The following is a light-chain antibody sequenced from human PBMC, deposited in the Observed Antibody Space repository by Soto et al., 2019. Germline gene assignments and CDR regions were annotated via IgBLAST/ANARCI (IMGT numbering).Light chain of an antibody. J-gene: IGKJ2*01. CDR2: GAS. V-gene: IGKV3-20*01. CDR1: QSVSSSY. CDR3: QQYGSSRT. Sequence: EIVLTQSPGTLSLSPGERATLSCRARQSVSSSYLAWYQQKPGQAPRLLIYGASSRATGIPDRFSGSGSGTDFTLTISRLEPADFAVYYCQQYGSSRTFGQGTKLEIK.